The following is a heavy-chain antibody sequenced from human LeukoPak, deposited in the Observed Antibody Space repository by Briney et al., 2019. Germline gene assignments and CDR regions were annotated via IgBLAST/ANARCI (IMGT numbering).Heavy chain of an antibody. J-gene: IGHJ6*02. Sequence: GGSLRLSCAASGSTVSSNYMSWVRQAPGKGLEWVSVIYSGGSTYYADSVKGRFTISRDNSKNTLYLQMNSLRAEDTAVYYCARVLLWFGEFLYGMDVWGQGTTVTVSS. V-gene: IGHV3-66*01. D-gene: IGHD3-10*01. CDR1: GSTVSSNY. CDR3: ARVLLWFGEFLYGMDV. CDR2: IYSGGST.